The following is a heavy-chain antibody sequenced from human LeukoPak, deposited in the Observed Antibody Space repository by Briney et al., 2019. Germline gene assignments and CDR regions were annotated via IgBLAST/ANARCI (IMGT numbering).Heavy chain of an antibody. CDR2: IGSGGDSR. V-gene: IGHV3-48*03. J-gene: IGHJ3*01. Sequence: GGSLRLSCAASGFTFNIYEMNWVRQAPGKGLEWISYIGSGGDSRYYVDSVKGRFTISRDNANNLLYLQMNRLRVEDSAVYFCARWDGWEANAFDVWGHGTVVTVS. CDR3: ARWDGWEANAFDV. CDR1: GFTFNIYE. D-gene: IGHD5-24*01.